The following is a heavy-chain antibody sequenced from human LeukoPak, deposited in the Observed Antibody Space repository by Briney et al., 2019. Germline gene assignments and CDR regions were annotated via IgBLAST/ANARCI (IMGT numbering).Heavy chain of an antibody. Sequence: GGSLRLSCAASGFTFSSSWMHWVRQAPGKGLVWVSRITRDGSSTTYADSVKGRFTTSRDNAKNTLYMQMDSLRDDDTAVYYCARDPGYESWSPFWGGMDVWGNGTTVIVSS. CDR1: GFTFSSSW. CDR3: ARDPGYESWSPFWGGMDV. CDR2: ITRDGSST. V-gene: IGHV3-74*01. J-gene: IGHJ6*04. D-gene: IGHD3-16*01.